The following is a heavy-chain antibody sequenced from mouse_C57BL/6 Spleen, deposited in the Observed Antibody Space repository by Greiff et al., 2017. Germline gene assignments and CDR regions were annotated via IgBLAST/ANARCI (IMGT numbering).Heavy chain of an antibody. CDR3: ARSPNWDYFDD. J-gene: IGHJ2*01. V-gene: IGHV1-19*01. CDR1: GYTFTDYY. CDR2: INPYNGGT. D-gene: IGHD4-1*01. Sequence: EVQLQQSGPVLVKPGASVKMSCKASGYTFTDYYMNWVKQSHGKSLEWIGVINPYNGGTSYNQKFKGKATLTVDKSSSTAYMELNSLTSEDSAVYYCARSPNWDYFDDWGQGTTLTVSS.